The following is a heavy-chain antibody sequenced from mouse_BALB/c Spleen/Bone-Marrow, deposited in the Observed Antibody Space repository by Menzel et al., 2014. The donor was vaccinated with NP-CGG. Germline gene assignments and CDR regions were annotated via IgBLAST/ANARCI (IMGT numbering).Heavy chain of an antibody. CDR3: ARNYGNTDY. V-gene: IGHV1S81*02. CDR1: GYTFTSYW. D-gene: IGHD2-1*01. Sequence: QVQLQQSGAELVKPGASVKLSCKASGYTFTSYWVHWVKQRPGQGLEWIGEINPSNGRTNYNEKFKTKATLTVDKSSSTAYMQHSSLTSEDSAVYYCARNYGNTDYWGQGTTLTVSS. CDR2: INPSNGRT. J-gene: IGHJ2*01.